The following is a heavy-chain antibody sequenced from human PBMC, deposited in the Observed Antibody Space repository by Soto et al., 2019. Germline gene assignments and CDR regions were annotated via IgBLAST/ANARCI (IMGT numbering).Heavy chain of an antibody. J-gene: IGHJ3*02. V-gene: IGHV1-3*01. CDR2: INGDNGNT. Sequence: QDQLVQSGAEVKKPGASVKVSCKASGYMLARYAMHWVRQAPGQRLEWMASINGDNGNTRYSQKVQGRVTITRDTSTNTAYMELSSLRPEDTSVYYCARGYTSSWYAFDIWGQGTMVIVSA. CDR1: GYMLARYA. CDR3: ARGYTSSWYAFDI. D-gene: IGHD6-13*01.